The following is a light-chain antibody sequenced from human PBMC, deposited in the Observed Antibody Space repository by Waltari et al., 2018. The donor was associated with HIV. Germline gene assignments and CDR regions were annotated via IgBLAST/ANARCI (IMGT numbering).Light chain of an antibody. V-gene: IGLV10-54*01. Sequence: QAGLTQPPSLSEDLRQNVTITCTGNSNNVGHHGTVWLKQHRGRPPKVIFFRNSVRQPGSPEIISASRSGNTAALTIIGLQSEDEADYYCSAWDITLSAWVFGGGTQVTV. CDR3: SAWDITLSAWV. CDR2: RNS. J-gene: IGLJ3*02. CDR1: SNNVGHHG.